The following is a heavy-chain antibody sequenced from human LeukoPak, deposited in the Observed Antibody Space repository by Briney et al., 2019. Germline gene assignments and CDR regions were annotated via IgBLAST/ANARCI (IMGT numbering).Heavy chain of an antibody. CDR2: IHSSGGT. CDR3: IVFGDSNH. J-gene: IGHJ5*02. D-gene: IGHD4-17*01. Sequence: GWSLRLSCAASGFTGSNNYMSWVRQAPVKGLEWVSAIHSSGGTYYADSVKGRFTISRDTSKNTLYLQINSLRVEDTAVYYCIVFGDSNHWGQGTLVTVSS. CDR1: GFTGSNNY. V-gene: IGHV3-53*01.